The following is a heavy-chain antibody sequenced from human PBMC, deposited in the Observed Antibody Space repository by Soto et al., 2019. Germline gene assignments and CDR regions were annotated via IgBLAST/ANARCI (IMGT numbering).Heavy chain of an antibody. J-gene: IGHJ4*02. CDR2: IIPILGIA. D-gene: IGHD3-10*01. CDR3: AREEYYYGSGAFFDY. CDR1: GGTFSSYT. Sequence: QVQLVQSGAEVKKPGSSVKVSCKASGGTFSSYTISCVRQAPGQGLEWMGRIIPILGIANYAQKFQGRVTITADKSTRTDYMELSSLRSEDTAVYYCAREEYYYGSGAFFDYWGQGTLVTVSS. V-gene: IGHV1-69*08.